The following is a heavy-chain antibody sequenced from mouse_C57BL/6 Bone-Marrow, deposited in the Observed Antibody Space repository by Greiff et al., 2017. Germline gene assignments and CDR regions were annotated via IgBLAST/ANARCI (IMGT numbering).Heavy chain of an antibody. CDR3: ARGGRGMDY. CDR2: IYPSDSET. Sequence: VQLQQPGAELVRPGTSVKLSCKASGYTFTSYWMDWVKQRPGQGLEWIGNIYPSDSETHYNQKFKDKATLTVDKSSSTAYMQLSSLTSEDSAVYYCARGGRGMDYWGQGTSVTVSS. CDR1: GYTFTSYW. J-gene: IGHJ4*01. V-gene: IGHV1-61*01.